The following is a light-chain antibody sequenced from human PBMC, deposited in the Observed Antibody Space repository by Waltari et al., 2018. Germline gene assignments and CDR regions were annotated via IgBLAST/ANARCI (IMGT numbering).Light chain of an antibody. CDR3: QQYAGTPIT. Sequence: EIVLTQSPGTLSLSPGERATLSCRATQSVSHNNLACYQQKGGQAPRLLIYGASSRATGIPDRLSGSVSVTDFTLSISRLEPEDYGVYYCQQYAGTPITFGGGTKVEI. CDR2: GAS. J-gene: IGKJ4*01. CDR1: QSVSHNN. V-gene: IGKV3-20*01.